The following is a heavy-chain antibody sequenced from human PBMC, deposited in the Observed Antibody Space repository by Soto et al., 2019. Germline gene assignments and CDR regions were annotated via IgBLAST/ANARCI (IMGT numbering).Heavy chain of an antibody. V-gene: IGHV1-8*02. CDR1: GYTFTSYD. CDR2: MNPNSGNT. CDR3: ARGRGHCSSTSCYTEDY. Sequence: ASVKVSCKASGYTFTSYDINWVRQATGQGLEWMGWMNPNSGNTGYAQKFQGRVTMTRNTSISTAYMELSSLRSEDTAVYYCARGRGHCSSTSCYTEDYWGQGTLVTVSS. D-gene: IGHD2-2*02. J-gene: IGHJ4*02.